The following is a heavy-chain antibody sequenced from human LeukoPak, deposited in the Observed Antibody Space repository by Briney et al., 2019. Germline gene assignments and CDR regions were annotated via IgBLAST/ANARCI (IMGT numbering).Heavy chain of an antibody. J-gene: IGHJ4*02. CDR2: INWNGGST. D-gene: IGHD4-17*01. Sequence: GGSLRLSCAASGFTFDDYGMSWVRQAPGEGLEWVSGINWNGGSTGYADSVKGRFTISRDNAKNSLYLQMNSLRAEDTALYHCTRAPPTTTDYGDYLTRWDYFDYWGQGTLVTVSS. V-gene: IGHV3-20*01. CDR1: GFTFDDYG. CDR3: TRAPPTTTDYGDYLTRWDYFDY.